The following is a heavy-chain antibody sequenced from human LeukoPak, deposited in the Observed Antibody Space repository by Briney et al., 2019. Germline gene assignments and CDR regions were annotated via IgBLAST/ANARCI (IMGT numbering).Heavy chain of an antibody. Sequence: GGSLRLSCAASGFTFSRYSMNWVRRAPGKGLEWVSFISSSGSAIYYADSAKGRFTISRDNAKNSLSLQMNSLTDEDTAVYYCARAPVIDYYGSGSYFDYWGQGTLVTVSS. J-gene: IGHJ4*02. CDR3: ARAPVIDYYGSGSYFDY. D-gene: IGHD3-10*01. V-gene: IGHV3-48*02. CDR2: ISSSGSAI. CDR1: GFTFSRYS.